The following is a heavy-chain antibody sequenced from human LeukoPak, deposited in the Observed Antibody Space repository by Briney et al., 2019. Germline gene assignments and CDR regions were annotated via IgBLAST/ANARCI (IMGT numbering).Heavy chain of an antibody. V-gene: IGHV3-74*03. Sequence: GGTLRLSCAASGFTFSKFWMQWVRQAPGKGPVWVSRIHKYGKNTKYEDSVEGRFTISRDNGKNTLYLQMNSLRAEDTAVYYCAREASGSDNYYSDFWGQGTLVTVSS. J-gene: IGHJ4*02. CDR2: IHKYGKNT. CDR1: GFTFSKFW. D-gene: IGHD3-10*01. CDR3: AREASGSDNYYSDF.